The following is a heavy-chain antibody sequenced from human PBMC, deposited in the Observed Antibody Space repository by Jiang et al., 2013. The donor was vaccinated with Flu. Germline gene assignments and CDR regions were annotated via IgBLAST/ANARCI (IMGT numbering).Heavy chain of an antibody. CDR3: AGTTYYYDSSGQSGWYFDL. CDR2: IIPIFGTA. V-gene: IGHV1-69*01. J-gene: IGHJ2*01. CDR1: GGTFSSYA. Sequence: LVEVWGVRWKKDLGPRSKVSCKASGGTFSSYAISWVRQAPGQGLEWMGGIIPIFGTANYAQKFQGRVTITADESTSTAYMELSSLRSEDTAVYYCAGTTYYYDSSGQSGWYFDLWGRGTLVTVSS. D-gene: IGHD3-22*01.